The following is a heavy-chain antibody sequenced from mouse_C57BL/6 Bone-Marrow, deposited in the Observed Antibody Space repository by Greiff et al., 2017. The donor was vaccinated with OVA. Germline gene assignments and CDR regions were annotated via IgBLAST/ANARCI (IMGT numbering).Heavy chain of an antibody. D-gene: IGHD2-4*01. V-gene: IGHV1-19*01. Sequence: EVQLQQSGPVLVKPGASVKMSCKASGYTFTDYYMNWVKQSHGKSLEWIGVINPYNGGTSYNQKFKGKATLTVDKSSSTAYMELNSLTSEDSAVYYCARGGITKGYYYAMDYWGQGTSVTVSS. CDR3: ARGGITKGYYYAMDY. J-gene: IGHJ4*01. CDR1: GYTFTDYY. CDR2: INPYNGGT.